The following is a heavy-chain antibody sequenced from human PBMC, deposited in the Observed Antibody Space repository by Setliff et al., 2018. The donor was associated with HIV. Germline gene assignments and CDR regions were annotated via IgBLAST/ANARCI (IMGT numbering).Heavy chain of an antibody. CDR3: ARNSQKGIQPLLLAS. D-gene: IGHD1-1*01. CDR2: IHRGGST. J-gene: IGHJ4*02. CDR1: GGSFSDYY. V-gene: IGHV4-34*01. Sequence: SETLSLTCAVYGGSFSDYYWSCIRQPPGKGLAWIGEIHRGGSTNYNPSLKSRVTISLDTSKRQFSLKLSSLTAADTAVYYCARNSQKGIQPLLLASCGTGTLGTVSS.